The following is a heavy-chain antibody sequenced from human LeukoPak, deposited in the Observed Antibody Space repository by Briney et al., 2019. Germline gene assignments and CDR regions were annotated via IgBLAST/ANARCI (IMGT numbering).Heavy chain of an antibody. CDR3: ARDVTRFWSGYFES. D-gene: IGHD3-3*01. V-gene: IGHV4-4*07. CDR2: IYTSGST. CDR1: GGSFSGYY. J-gene: IGHJ4*02. Sequence: KPSETLSLTCAVYGGSFSGYYWSWIRQPAGKGLEWIGRIYTSGSTNYNPSLKSRVTISVDTSKNQFSLKLSSVTAADTAVYYCARDVTRFWSGYFESWGQGTLVTVSS.